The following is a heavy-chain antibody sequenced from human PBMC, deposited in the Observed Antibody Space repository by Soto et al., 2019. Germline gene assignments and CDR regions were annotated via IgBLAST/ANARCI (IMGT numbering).Heavy chain of an antibody. J-gene: IGHJ4*02. CDR3: AKSRGDGYNVGY. CDR1: GFTFSSYG. V-gene: IGHV3-30*18. Sequence: PGGSLRLSCAASGFTFSSYGMHWVRQAPGKGLEWAAVISYDGSNKYYADSVKGRFTISRDNSKNTLYLQMNSLRAEDTAVYYCAKSRGDGYNVGYWGQGTLVTVSS. D-gene: IGHD5-12*01. CDR2: ISYDGSNK.